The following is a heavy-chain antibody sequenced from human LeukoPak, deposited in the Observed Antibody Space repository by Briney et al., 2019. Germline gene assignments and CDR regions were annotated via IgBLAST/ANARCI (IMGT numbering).Heavy chain of an antibody. CDR1: GGSISSYY. CDR3: ARAYHYGSGSYYPYYYYYYGMDV. V-gene: IGHV4-59*01. J-gene: IGHJ6*02. CDR2: IYYSGST. D-gene: IGHD3-10*01. Sequence: SETLSLTCTVSGGSISSYYWSWIRQPPGKGLEWIGYIYYSGSTNYNPSLKSRVTISVDTSKNQFSLKLSSVTAADTAVYYCARAYHYGSGSYYPYYYYYYGMDVWGQGTVVTVSS.